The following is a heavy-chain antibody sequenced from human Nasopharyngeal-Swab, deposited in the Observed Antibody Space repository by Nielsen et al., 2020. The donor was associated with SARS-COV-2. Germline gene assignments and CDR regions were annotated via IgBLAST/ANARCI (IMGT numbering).Heavy chain of an antibody. CDR1: GYTFSDHY. CDR3: VRDDGGVLGIPETGPPGAF. J-gene: IGHJ4*02. D-gene: IGHD6-13*01. V-gene: IGHV1-2*06. Sequence: ASVKVSCKASGYTFSDHYMHWVRQAPGQGLEWMGRVNPNSGDTIYAQEFQGRVTMTGDTSIGTAYMELRRLISDDTAVYYCVRDDGGVLGIPETGPPGAFWGQGTLVTVSS. CDR2: VNPNSGDT.